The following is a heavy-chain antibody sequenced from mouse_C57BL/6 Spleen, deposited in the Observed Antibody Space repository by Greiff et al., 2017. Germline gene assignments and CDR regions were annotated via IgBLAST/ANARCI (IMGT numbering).Heavy chain of an antibody. CDR2: IDPSDSYT. J-gene: IGHJ2*01. CDR1: GYTFTSYW. Sequence: VQLQQPGAELVRPGTSVKLSCKASGYTFTSYWMHWVKQRPGQGLEWIGVIDPSDSYTNYNQKFKGKATLTVDTSSSTAYMQLSSLTSEDSAVYYCAGYDGYYGIDYWGQGTTLTVSS. D-gene: IGHD2-3*01. CDR3: AGYDGYYGIDY. V-gene: IGHV1-59*01.